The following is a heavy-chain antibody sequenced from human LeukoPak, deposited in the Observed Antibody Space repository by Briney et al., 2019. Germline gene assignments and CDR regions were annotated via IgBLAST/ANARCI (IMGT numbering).Heavy chain of an antibody. J-gene: IGHJ4*02. CDR1: GSFFSTYW. CDR3: ARHGSYFDY. D-gene: IGHD3-10*01. V-gene: IGHV5-51*01. CDR2: IYTADYAT. Sequence: GAALETSCKGAGSFFSTYWIAWVRPLPGRGLKLIAIIYTADYATRYRRCFNSQVNNSANKAINTAYMQWNSLKAADSGTWYCARHGSYFDYWGQGALVTVSS.